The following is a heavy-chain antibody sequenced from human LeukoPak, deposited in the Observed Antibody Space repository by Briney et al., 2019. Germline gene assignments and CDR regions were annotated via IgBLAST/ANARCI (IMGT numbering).Heavy chain of an antibody. V-gene: IGHV3-48*04. CDR1: GFTFSSYS. D-gene: IGHD1-26*01. Sequence: GGSLRLSCAASGFTFSSYSMNWVRQAPGKGLEWGSYISSSSSTIYYADSVKGRFTISRDNAKNSLYLQMNSLRAEDTAVYYCARDEPVGATTDFDYWGQGTLVTVFS. J-gene: IGHJ4*02. CDR3: ARDEPVGATTDFDY. CDR2: ISSSSSTI.